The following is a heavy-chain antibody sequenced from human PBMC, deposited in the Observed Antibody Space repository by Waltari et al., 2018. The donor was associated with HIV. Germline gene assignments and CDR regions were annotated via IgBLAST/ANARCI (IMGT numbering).Heavy chain of an antibody. CDR1: GGSISNYY. CDR2: IFYSGTT. J-gene: IGHJ4*02. V-gene: IGHV4-59*01. D-gene: IGHD1-7*01. Sequence: QVQLQESGPGLVKPSETLSLTCTGSGGSISNYYWIWIRQPPGKGLELIGYIFYSGTTNYNPSLKSRVTISIDTSKNQFSLNLTSVTAADTALYYCARGGVNWNYDYWGQGTLVTVSS. CDR3: ARGGVNWNYDY.